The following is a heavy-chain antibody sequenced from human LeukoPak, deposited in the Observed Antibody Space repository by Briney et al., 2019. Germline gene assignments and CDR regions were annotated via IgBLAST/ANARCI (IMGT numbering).Heavy chain of an antibody. CDR2: ISSSSSYI. CDR1: GFTFSSYS. J-gene: IGHJ4*02. V-gene: IGHV3-21*01. Sequence: SGGSLRLSCAASGFTFSSYSMNWVRQAPGKGLEWVSSISSSSSYIYYADSVKGRFTISRDNAKNSLYLQMNSLRAEDTAVYYCARVLSIGFHYDYWGPGTLVTVSS. D-gene: IGHD3-22*01. CDR3: ARVLSIGFHYDY.